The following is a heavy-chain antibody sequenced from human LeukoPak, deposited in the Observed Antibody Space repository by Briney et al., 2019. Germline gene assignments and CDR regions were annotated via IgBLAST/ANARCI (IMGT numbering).Heavy chain of an antibody. Sequence: GGSLRLSCAASGFTFSSYSMNWVRQAPGKGLEWVSSISSSSSYIYYADPVKGRFTISRDNAKNSLYLQMNSLRAEDTAVYYCARDRIAARDWFDPWGQGTLVTVSS. CDR2: ISSSSSYI. J-gene: IGHJ5*02. CDR1: GFTFSSYS. D-gene: IGHD6-6*01. V-gene: IGHV3-21*01. CDR3: ARDRIAARDWFDP.